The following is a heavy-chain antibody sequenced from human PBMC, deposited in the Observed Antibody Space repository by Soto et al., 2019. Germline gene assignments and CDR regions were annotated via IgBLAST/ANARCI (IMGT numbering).Heavy chain of an antibody. CDR1: GGSLSNYY. CDR3: ARSPLTHSYAQFDS. Sequence: SETLSLTCTVSGGSLSNYYWSWIRQPAGKALEWIGRIYTVGSTNYNPSLKSRVTMSIDTSKNQFSLRLTSATAADTAVYFCARSPLTHSYAQFDSWGQGSPVTVSS. J-gene: IGHJ4*01. V-gene: IGHV4-4*07. CDR2: IYTVGST. D-gene: IGHD5-18*01.